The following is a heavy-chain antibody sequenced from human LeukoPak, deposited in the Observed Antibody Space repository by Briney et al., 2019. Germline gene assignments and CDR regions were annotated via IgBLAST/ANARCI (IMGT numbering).Heavy chain of an antibody. V-gene: IGHV1-46*01. Sequence: ASVKVSCKPSEYTFTTYDMHWLPQSPGQGLEWMGIINPSGGSTSYAQKFQGRVTMTRDTSTSTVYMEVSSLRSEDTAVYYCARGTANFWSGYSSHFDYWGQGTLVTVSS. CDR3: ARGTANFWSGYSSHFDY. D-gene: IGHD3-3*01. CDR2: INPSGGST. CDR1: EYTFTTYD. J-gene: IGHJ4*02.